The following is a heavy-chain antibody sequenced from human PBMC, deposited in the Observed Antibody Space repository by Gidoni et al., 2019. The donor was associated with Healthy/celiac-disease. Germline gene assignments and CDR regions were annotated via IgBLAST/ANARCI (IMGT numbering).Heavy chain of an antibody. CDR1: GFTFRSDE. V-gene: IGHV3-48*03. CDR3: ARDSRIAVAGHQINYYYYYGMDV. D-gene: IGHD6-19*01. Sequence: EVQLVASGGGLVQPGGSLRLSCAASGFTFRSDEMNWFRQATGKGLEWVSYISSMGSTRYYADSVKGRFTISRDNAKNSLYLQMNSLRAEDTAVYYCARDSRIAVAGHQINYYYYYGMDVWGQGTTVTVSS. J-gene: IGHJ6*02. CDR2: ISSMGSTR.